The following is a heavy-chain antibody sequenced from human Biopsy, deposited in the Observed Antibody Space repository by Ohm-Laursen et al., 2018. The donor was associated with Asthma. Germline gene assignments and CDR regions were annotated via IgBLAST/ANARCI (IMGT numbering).Heavy chain of an antibody. Sequence: SLRLSCAAPGFTFSIYDIRWVRQAPGKGLEWVAVISYDGGNKFYGDSVKGRFTLSRDNSRNTLYLQMNSLRVEDTAIYYCARTHERWTSIQDDALDIWGQGTMVIVSS. CDR3: ARTHERWTSIQDDALDI. J-gene: IGHJ3*02. CDR1: GFTFSIYD. D-gene: IGHD2/OR15-2a*01. V-gene: IGHV3-30*03. CDR2: ISYDGGNK.